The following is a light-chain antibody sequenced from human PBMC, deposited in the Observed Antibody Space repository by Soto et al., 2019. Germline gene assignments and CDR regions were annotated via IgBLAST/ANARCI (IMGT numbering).Light chain of an antibody. CDR2: GAS. J-gene: IGKJ1*01. CDR1: QSVSSN. Sequence: KHSPATLSVSPGERATLSCRASQSVSSNLAWYQQKPGQAPRLLIYGASTRATGIPARFSGSGSGTDFTLTISSLQSEDFAVYYCQQYNNWPPWTFGQGTKVDIK. CDR3: QQYNNWPPWT. V-gene: IGKV3-15*01.